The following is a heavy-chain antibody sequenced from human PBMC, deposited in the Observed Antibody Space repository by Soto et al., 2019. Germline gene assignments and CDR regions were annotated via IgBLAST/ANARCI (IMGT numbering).Heavy chain of an antibody. CDR2: IIDSGAST. CDR3: AKGRSYYYYYGVDV. CDR1: GFTFRRGD. V-gene: IGHV3-23*01. Sequence: EVQLLESGGGLVQPGGSLRLSWTASGFTFRRGDMGWVRQAPGKGLEWVSDIIDSGASTYYADSVKGRFTISRDNSKSTLYLQMNSLRAEDMALYYCAKGRSYYYYYGVDVWGQGTTVTVSS. J-gene: IGHJ6*02.